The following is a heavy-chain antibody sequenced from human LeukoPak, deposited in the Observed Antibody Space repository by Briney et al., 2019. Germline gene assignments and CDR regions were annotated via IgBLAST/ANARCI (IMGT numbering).Heavy chain of an antibody. CDR2: ISHSGST. Sequence: PSETLSLTCTVSGDSISSGGYYWRWIRQPPGKGLEWIGYISHSGSTSYTPSLKSRVTISVDTSKNQFSLKLSSVTAADTAVYYCASSTPYCSSTSCYGHWYFDLWGRGTLVTVSS. CDR1: GDSISSGGYY. J-gene: IGHJ2*01. CDR3: ASSTPYCSSTSCYGHWYFDL. V-gene: IGHV4-30-2*01. D-gene: IGHD2-2*01.